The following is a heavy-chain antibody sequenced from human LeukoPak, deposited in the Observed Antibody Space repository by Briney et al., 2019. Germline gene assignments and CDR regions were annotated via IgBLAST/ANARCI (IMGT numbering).Heavy chain of an antibody. D-gene: IGHD3-16*02. CDR2: IQSDSGDT. CDR1: GYTFTGDH. Sequence: ASLKVSCKTTGYTFTGDHLHWARQAPGQGLEWMAWIQSDSGDTNYAQKFQGRVTVTRDKFTRTSYIEVDRLSSDDTAVYYCARDLTGDLYTFFDYWGQGTLVTVSS. V-gene: IGHV1-2*02. J-gene: IGHJ4*02. CDR3: ARDLTGDLYTFFDY.